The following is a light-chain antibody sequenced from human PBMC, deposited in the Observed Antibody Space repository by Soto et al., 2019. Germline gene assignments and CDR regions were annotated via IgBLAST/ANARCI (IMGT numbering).Light chain of an antibody. Sequence: EVVLTQSPGALSLSPGERATLSCRASQNIRGNELAWYQQKPGQAPRLLIYRGSSRATGIPDRFSGRGSGPAFTLPISRLEPADFAVYYCQDYGTSAPWTFGQGTKVEIK. CDR3: QDYGTSAPWT. CDR1: QNIRGNE. V-gene: IGKV3-20*01. J-gene: IGKJ1*01. CDR2: RGS.